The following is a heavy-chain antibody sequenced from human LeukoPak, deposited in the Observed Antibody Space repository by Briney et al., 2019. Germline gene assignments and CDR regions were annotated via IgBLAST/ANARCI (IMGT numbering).Heavy chain of an antibody. CDR2: INSDGSST. Sequence: GGSLRLSRAASGFTFSSYWMHWVRQAPGKGLVWVSRINSDGSSTSYADSVKGRFTISRDNAKNTLYLQMNSLRAEDTAVYYCARDISSGSYYLTYWGQGTLVTVSS. CDR3: ARDISSGSYYLTY. V-gene: IGHV3-74*01. J-gene: IGHJ4*02. CDR1: GFTFSSYW. D-gene: IGHD1-26*01.